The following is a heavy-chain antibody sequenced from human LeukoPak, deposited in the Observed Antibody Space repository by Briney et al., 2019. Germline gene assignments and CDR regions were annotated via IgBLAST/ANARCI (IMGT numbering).Heavy chain of an antibody. J-gene: IGHJ3*02. Sequence: SETLSLTCTVSGVSITNYYWSWIRQPPGKELEWIGYIYYSGNTNYNPSLGSRVTISVDTSKNHLSLRLTSVTAADTAIYYCARHPPRGQLGTAFDIWGQGTMVTVSS. CDR3: ARHPPRGQLGTAFDI. D-gene: IGHD3-16*01. CDR2: IYYSGNT. V-gene: IGHV4-59*08. CDR1: GVSITNYY.